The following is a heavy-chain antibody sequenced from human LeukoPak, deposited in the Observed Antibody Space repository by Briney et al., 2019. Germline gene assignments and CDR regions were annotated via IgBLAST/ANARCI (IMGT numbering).Heavy chain of an antibody. V-gene: IGHV3-11*03. CDR2: ISGDSSYT. D-gene: IGHD3-22*01. Sequence: PGGSLRLSCAASGFTFSDYYMSWIRQAPGKGLEWVSYISGDSSYTNYADSVKRRFTISRDNAKNSLYLQMNSLRAEDTAVYYCACHHSSGPEQVGFDPWGQGTLVTVSS. CDR3: ACHHSSGPEQVGFDP. CDR1: GFTFSDYY. J-gene: IGHJ5*02.